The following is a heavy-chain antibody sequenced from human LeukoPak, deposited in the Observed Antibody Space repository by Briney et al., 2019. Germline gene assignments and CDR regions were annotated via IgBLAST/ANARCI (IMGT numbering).Heavy chain of an antibody. CDR3: AKSETYDSSGLDP. Sequence: PGGALRLSCAASGFTFSSYGMSWVRQAPGKGLEWVSAISGSGGSTYYADSVKGRFTISRDNSKNTLYLQMNSLRAEDTAVYYCAKSETYDSSGLDPWGQGTLVTVSS. D-gene: IGHD3-22*01. CDR1: GFTFSSYG. CDR2: ISGSGGST. V-gene: IGHV3-23*01. J-gene: IGHJ5*02.